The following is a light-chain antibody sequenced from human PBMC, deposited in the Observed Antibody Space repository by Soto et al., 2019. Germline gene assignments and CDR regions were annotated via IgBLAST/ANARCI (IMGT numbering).Light chain of an antibody. CDR2: DVS. V-gene: IGLV2-14*01. Sequence: QSALTQPASVSGSPGQSITISCTGTSSDVGGYNYVSWYQQHPGKAPKLMIYDVSNRPSGVSNRFSGSKSGNTASLTIYGLQAEDEADDYCSSYTSSSALYVVFGGGTKLTVL. J-gene: IGLJ2*01. CDR3: SSYTSSSALYVV. CDR1: SSDVGGYNY.